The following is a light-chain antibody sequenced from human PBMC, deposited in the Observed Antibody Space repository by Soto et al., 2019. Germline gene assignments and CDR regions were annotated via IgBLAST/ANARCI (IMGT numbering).Light chain of an antibody. CDR3: KQSTQLPPT. Sequence: DFVMTQTPLSLSVAPGQPASISCKSSQSLLHITGETFLFWYLQKPGQSPQLRIYEVSTRVSGVPERFSGSGSGTDFTLEISRVETDDVGIYYCKQSTQLPPTFGQGTRLEIK. J-gene: IGKJ5*01. CDR2: EVS. V-gene: IGKV2D-29*02. CDR1: QSLLHITGETF.